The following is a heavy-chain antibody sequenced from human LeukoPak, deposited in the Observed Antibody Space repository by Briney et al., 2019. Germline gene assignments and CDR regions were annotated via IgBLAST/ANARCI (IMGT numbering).Heavy chain of an antibody. CDR1: GFTFSNNA. Sequence: PGGSLRLSCVASGFTFSNNAASWFRQAPGKGLEWVSTVGRGGGGTYYADSVRGRFTISKDSSKNTLQMNSLSADDTAMYYCVKHSGGVYGNSDYWGQGILVTVSS. CDR3: VKHSGGVYGNSDY. V-gene: IGHV3-23*01. D-gene: IGHD1-1*01. J-gene: IGHJ4*02. CDR2: VGRGGGGT.